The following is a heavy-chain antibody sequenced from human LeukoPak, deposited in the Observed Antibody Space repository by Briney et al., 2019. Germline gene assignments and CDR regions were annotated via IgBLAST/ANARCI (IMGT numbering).Heavy chain of an antibody. CDR2: ISSSSSYI. CDR1: GFTFSSYS. V-gene: IGHV3-21*01. Sequence: PGGSLRLSCAASGFTFSSYSMNWVRQALAKRLEWVSSISSSSSYIYYADSVKGRFTISRDNAKNSLYLQMNSLRAEDTAVYYCASSSGGGRLDYWGQGTLVTVSS. D-gene: IGHD2-15*01. CDR3: ASSSGGGRLDY. J-gene: IGHJ4*02.